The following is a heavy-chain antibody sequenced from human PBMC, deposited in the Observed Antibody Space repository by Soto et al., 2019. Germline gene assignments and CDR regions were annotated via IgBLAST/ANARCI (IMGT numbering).Heavy chain of an antibody. Sequence: SETLSLTCTVSGGSISSYYWSWIRQPPGKGLEWIGYIYYSGSTNYNPSLKSRVTISVDTSKNQFSLKLSSVTAADTAVYYCAGLYYGDYLVYYYMDVWGKGTMVTVSS. J-gene: IGHJ6*03. CDR2: IYYSGST. CDR1: GGSISSYY. CDR3: AGLYYGDYLVYYYMDV. D-gene: IGHD4-17*01. V-gene: IGHV4-59*08.